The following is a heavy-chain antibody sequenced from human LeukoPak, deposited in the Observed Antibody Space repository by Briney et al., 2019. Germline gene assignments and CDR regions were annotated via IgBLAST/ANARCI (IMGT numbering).Heavy chain of an antibody. CDR2: IYTSGTT. CDR3: ARGSHYGSGRPFDY. D-gene: IGHD3-10*01. CDR1: GDSMSSYY. J-gene: IGHJ4*02. V-gene: IGHV4-4*07. Sequence: RSETLSLTCTVSGDSMSSYYWSWIRQPAGKGLGWIGRIYTSGTTSYNPSLKSRVTMSVDTSKNQFSLQLNSVTATDTAVYYCARGSHYGSGRPFDYWGQGTLVTVSS.